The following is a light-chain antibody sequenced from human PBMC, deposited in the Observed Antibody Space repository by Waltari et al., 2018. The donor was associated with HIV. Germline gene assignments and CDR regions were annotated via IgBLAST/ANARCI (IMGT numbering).Light chain of an antibody. CDR1: SLRSYY. V-gene: IGLV3-19*01. CDR3: NSRDSSGNHRL. J-gene: IGLJ1*01. CDR2: GKN. Sequence: SSELTQDPAVSVALGQTVRITCQGDSLRSYYASRYQQKPGQAPVLVVFGKNNRPSGIPDRFSGSSSGNTASLTITGAQAEDEADYYCNSRDSSGNHRLFGTGTKVTVL.